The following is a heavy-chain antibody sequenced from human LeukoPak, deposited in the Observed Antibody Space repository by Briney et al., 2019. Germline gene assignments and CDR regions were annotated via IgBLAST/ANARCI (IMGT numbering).Heavy chain of an antibody. D-gene: IGHD3-10*01. CDR1: GGSISSSSYY. CDR2: IYYSGST. J-gene: IGHJ4*02. CDR3: ARDRAYYYGSGSYYSNYFDY. V-gene: IGHV4-39*07. Sequence: SETLSLTCTVSGGSISSSSYYWGWIRQPPGKGLEWIGSIYYSGSTYYNPSLKSRVTISVDTSKNQFSLKLSSVTAADTAVYYCARDRAYYYGSGSYYSNYFDYWGQGTLVTVSS.